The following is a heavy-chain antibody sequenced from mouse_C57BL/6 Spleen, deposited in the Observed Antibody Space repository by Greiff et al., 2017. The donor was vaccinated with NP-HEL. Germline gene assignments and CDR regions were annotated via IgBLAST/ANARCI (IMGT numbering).Heavy chain of an antibody. CDR1: GFNIKDYY. V-gene: IGHV14-2*01. CDR2: IDPEDGET. D-gene: IGHD1-1*01. CDR3: ARGDYGFAY. Sequence: EVQLQQSGAELVKPGASVKLSCTASGFNIKDYYMHWVKQRTEQGLEWIGRIDPEDGETKYAPKFPGKATITADTSSNTAYLQLSSLTSEDTAVYYCARGDYGFAYWGQGTLVTVSA. J-gene: IGHJ3*01.